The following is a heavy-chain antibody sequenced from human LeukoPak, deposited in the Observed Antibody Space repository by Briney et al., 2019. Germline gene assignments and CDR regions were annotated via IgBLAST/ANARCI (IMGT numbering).Heavy chain of an antibody. V-gene: IGHV3-7*01. CDR1: GFTFSDYW. CDR2: IKKDGSQK. J-gene: IGHJ4*02. CDR3: ARYTRPFVY. D-gene: IGHD2-2*02. Sequence: TGGSLRLSCAASGFTFSDYWMSWVRQAPGKGLEWVATIKKDGSQKYYVDSVKGRFTISRDNAKNSLYLQMNSLRAEDSAVYYCARYTRPFVYWGQGTLVTVSS.